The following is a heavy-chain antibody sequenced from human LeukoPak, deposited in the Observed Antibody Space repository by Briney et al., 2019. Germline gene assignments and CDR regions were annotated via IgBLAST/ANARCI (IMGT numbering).Heavy chain of an antibody. J-gene: IGHJ6*03. CDR3: ARDIHYYYYMDV. D-gene: IGHD2-2*02. CDR1: GGSISSGGYY. CDR2: IYHSGST. Sequence: SQTLSLTCTVSGGSISSGGYYWSWIRQPPGKGLEWIGYIYHSGSTYYNPSLKSRVTISVDRSKNQFSLKLSSVTAADTAVYYCARDIHYYYYMDVWGKGTTVTVSS. V-gene: IGHV4-30-2*01.